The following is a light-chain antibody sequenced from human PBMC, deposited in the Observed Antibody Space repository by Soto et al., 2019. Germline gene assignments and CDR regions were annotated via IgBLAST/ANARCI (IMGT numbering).Light chain of an antibody. J-gene: IGKJ1*01. CDR1: QGLSSY. V-gene: IGKV1-9*01. CDR3: QQYYSFPQT. CDR2: AAF. Sequence: DIQLTQSPSFLSASVGDRFTITCRASQGLSSYLAWYQQKPGKAPNLLIYAAFTLQSGVPSRFSGSGSGTDFTLTISCLQSEDFATYYCQQYYSFPQTFGQGTKVDI.